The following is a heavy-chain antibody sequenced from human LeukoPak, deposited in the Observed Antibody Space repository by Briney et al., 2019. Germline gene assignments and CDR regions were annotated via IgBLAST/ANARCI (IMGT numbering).Heavy chain of an antibody. CDR3: AELGITMIGGV. D-gene: IGHD3-10*02. V-gene: IGHV3-48*01. CDR2: ISDSSDTM. Sequence: GGSLRLSCAASGFTFSYYSMNWVRQAPGKGLEWVSYISDSSDTMYYADSVKGRFTISRDNAKNSLYLQMNSLRAEDTAVYYCAELGITMIGGVWGKGTTATISS. J-gene: IGHJ6*04. CDR1: GFTFSYYS.